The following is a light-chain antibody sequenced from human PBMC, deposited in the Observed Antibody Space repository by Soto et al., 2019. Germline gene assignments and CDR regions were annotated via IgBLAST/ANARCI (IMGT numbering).Light chain of an antibody. Sequence: DIQMTQSPSTLSASVGDRVTITCRASQSISDSLAWYQQKPGKAPKLLIYEASNLKSGVPSRFSGSGSGTEYTLNISSLQPDDFASYYCQQYNGYWTFGQGTKVEI. CDR3: QQYNGYWT. CDR1: QSISDS. J-gene: IGKJ1*01. CDR2: EAS. V-gene: IGKV1-5*03.